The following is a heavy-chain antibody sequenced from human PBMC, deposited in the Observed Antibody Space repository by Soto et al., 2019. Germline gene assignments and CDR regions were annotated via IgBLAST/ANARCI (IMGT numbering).Heavy chain of an antibody. D-gene: IGHD3-3*01. J-gene: IGHJ4*02. CDR2: IIPIFSTS. CDR1: GGTFNNHA. CDR3: ASPNLFFTSMEWTRSYFDY. V-gene: IGHV1-69*01. Sequence: QVQLVQSGADVKKPGSSVKVSCKVSGGTFNNHAISWVRQAPGQGLEWMGGIIPIFSTSDYAQKFQGRVTISADESTSTAYMELTSLTSEDTAVYYCASPNLFFTSMEWTRSYFDYCGQGTLVTVSS.